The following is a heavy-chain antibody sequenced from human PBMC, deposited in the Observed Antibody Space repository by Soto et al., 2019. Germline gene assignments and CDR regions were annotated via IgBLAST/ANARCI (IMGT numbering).Heavy chain of an antibody. V-gene: IGHV4-38-2*02. CDR3: ARDVPFDYYDSSGYWSLDTRPFDY. Sequence: SEPLCLTCAVSGYSISSGYDWGWIRQPPGKGLEWIGSIYHSGSTYYNPSLKSRVTISVDTSKNQFSLKLSSVTAADTAVYYCARDVPFDYYDSSGYWSLDTRPFDYWGQGTLVTVSS. CDR1: GYSISSGYD. CDR2: IYHSGST. J-gene: IGHJ4*02. D-gene: IGHD3-22*01.